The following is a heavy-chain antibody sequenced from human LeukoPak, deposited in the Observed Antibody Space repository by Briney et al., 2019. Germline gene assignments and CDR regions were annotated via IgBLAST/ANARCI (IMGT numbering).Heavy chain of an antibody. CDR1: GFTASSNY. D-gene: IGHD3-9*01. Sequence: GGSLRLSCAASGFTASSNYMSWVRQAPGKGLEWVSVIYSGGSTYYADSVKGRFTISRDNSKNTLYLQMNSLRAEDTAVYYCARGEWVRYFDWLPYNAFDIWGQGTMVTVSS. CDR2: IYSGGST. J-gene: IGHJ3*02. V-gene: IGHV3-53*01. CDR3: ARGEWVRYFDWLPYNAFDI.